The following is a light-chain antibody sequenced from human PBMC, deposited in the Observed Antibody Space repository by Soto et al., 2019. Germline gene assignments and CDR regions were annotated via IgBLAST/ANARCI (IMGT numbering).Light chain of an antibody. J-gene: IGKJ4*01. CDR1: RSVSSW. CDR3: QQYNSYVT. CDR2: KAS. V-gene: IGKV1-5*03. Sequence: DIQMTQSPSTLSASVGDRVTITCRASRSVSSWLAWYQQKPGKAPKLLIYKASSLESGVPSRFSGSGSGTEFTLTIISLQPDDFATYYCQQYNSYVTVGGGTKVEIK.